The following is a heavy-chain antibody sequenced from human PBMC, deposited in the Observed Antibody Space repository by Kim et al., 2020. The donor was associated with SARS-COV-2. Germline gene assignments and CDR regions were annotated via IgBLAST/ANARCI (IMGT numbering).Heavy chain of an antibody. V-gene: IGHV3-23*03. J-gene: IGHJ6*02. D-gene: IGHD3-9*01. Sequence: VKGRLHNSKDKSKNQLYLQMNSLRAEDTAVYYCAKVTPSIFLIGYNDGMDVWGQGTTVTVSS. CDR3: AKVTPSIFLIGYNDGMDV.